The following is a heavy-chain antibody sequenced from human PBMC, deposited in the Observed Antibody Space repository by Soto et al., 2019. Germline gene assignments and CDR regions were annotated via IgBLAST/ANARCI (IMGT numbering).Heavy chain of an antibody. J-gene: IGHJ5*02. CDR3: ARDYKLVPARFDP. D-gene: IGHD2-2*01. V-gene: IGHV4-30-4*01. Sequence: PSETLSLTCTVSGGSISSGDYYWSWIRQPPGKGLEWIGYIYYSGSTYYNPSLKSRVTISVDTSKNQFSLKLSSVTAADTAVYYCARDYKLVPARFDPWGQGTLVTVSS. CDR2: IYYSGST. CDR1: GGSISSGDYY.